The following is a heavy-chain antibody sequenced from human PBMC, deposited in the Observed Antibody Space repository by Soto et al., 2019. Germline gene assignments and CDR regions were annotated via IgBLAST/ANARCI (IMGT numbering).Heavy chain of an antibody. D-gene: IGHD3-9*01. CDR3: AREELYYDILTGPNYYYMDV. Sequence: QVQLVQSGAEVKKPGSSVKVSCKASGGTFSSYTISWVRQAPGQGLEWMGRIIPILGIANYAQKFQGRVTITADKSTSTAYMELSSLRSEDTAVYYCAREELYYDILTGPNYYYMDVWGKGTTVTVSS. CDR2: IIPILGIA. J-gene: IGHJ6*03. V-gene: IGHV1-69*08. CDR1: GGTFSSYT.